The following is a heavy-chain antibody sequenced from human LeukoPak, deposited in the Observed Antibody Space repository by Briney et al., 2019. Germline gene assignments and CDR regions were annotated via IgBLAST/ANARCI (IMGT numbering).Heavy chain of an antibody. V-gene: IGHV4-59*01. CDR3: AREKVLDNNWFDP. CDR1: GGSISNYY. CDR2: IYYTGGT. D-gene: IGHD2/OR15-2a*01. Sequence: SETLSLTCTISGGSISNYYWSWIRQTPGKGLEWIGYIYYTGGTDYNPSLKSRVTISEDTSKNQFSLKLSSVTAADTAVYYCAREKVLDNNWFDPWGQGTLVTVSS. J-gene: IGHJ5*02.